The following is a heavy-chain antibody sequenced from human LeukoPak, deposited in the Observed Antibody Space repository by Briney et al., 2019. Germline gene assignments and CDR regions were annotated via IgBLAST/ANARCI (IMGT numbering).Heavy chain of an antibody. CDR2: INPNSGGT. Sequence: ASVKVSCKASGYTFTGYYMHWVRQAPGQGLEWMGWINPNSGGTNYAQKFQGRVTMTRDTSISTAYMELSRLRSDDTAVYYCARGRGWTMNDAFDIWGQGTMVTVSS. J-gene: IGHJ3*02. V-gene: IGHV1-2*02. CDR3: ARGRGWTMNDAFDI. CDR1: GYTFTGYY. D-gene: IGHD6-19*01.